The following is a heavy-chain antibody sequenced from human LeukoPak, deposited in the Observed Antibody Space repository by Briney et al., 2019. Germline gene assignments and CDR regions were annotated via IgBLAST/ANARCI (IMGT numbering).Heavy chain of an antibody. CDR2: INSDGSST. Sequence: GGSLRLSCAASGFTFSSYWMHWVRQAPGKGLVWVSRINSDGSSTSYADSVKGRFTISRDNSKNTLYLQMNSLRAEDTAVYYCARDGSSTRMDFDYWGQGTLVTVSS. J-gene: IGHJ4*02. CDR3: ARDGSSTRMDFDY. D-gene: IGHD2-2*01. V-gene: IGHV3-74*01. CDR1: GFTFSSYW.